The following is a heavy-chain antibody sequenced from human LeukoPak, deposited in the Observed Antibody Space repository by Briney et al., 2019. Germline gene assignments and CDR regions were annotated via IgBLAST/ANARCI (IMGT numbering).Heavy chain of an antibody. CDR3: ARDSLTTTIFGVVTQGYFDY. CDR2: IKQDGSEK. V-gene: IGHV3-7*01. CDR1: GFTFSSYW. D-gene: IGHD3-3*01. Sequence: GGSLRLSCAASGFTFSSYWMSWVRQAPGKGLEWVANIKQDGSEKYYVDSVKGRFTISRDNAKNSLYLQMNSLRAEDTAVYYCARDSLTTTIFGVVTQGYFDYWGQGTLVTVSS. J-gene: IGHJ4*02.